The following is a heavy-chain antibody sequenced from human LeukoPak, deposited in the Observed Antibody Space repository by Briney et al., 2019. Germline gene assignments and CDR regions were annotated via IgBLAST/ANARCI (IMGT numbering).Heavy chain of an antibody. V-gene: IGHV3-21*01. CDR2: ISSSSSYK. J-gene: IGHJ3*02. Sequence: PGGSLRLSCAASGFTFSSYSMNWVRQAPGKGLEWVSSISSSSSYKYYADSVKGRFTISRDNAKNSLYLQMNSLRAEDTALYYCARERLDSSWPDHDAFDIWGQGTMVTVSS. CDR1: GFTFSSYS. D-gene: IGHD6-13*01. CDR3: ARERLDSSWPDHDAFDI.